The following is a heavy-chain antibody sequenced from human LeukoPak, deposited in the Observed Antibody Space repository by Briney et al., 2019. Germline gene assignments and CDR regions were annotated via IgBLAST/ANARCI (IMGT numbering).Heavy chain of an antibody. CDR3: ARTPFSITGTTYYYYGMDV. CDR2: INHSGST. V-gene: IGHV4-34*01. D-gene: IGHD1-7*01. J-gene: IGHJ6*02. CDR1: GGSFSGYY. Sequence: SETLSLTCAVYGGSFSGYYWSWIRQPPGKGLKWIGEINHSGSTNYNPSLKSRVTISVDTSKNQFSLKLSSVTAADTAVYYCARTPFSITGTTYYYYGMDVWGQGTTVTVSS.